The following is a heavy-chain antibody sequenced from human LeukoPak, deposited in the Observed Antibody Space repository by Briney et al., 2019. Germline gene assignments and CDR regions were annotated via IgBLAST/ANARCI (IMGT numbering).Heavy chain of an antibody. CDR3: ARERAPIVVVPAARDFDY. CDR2: IYTSGST. J-gene: IGHJ4*02. D-gene: IGHD2-2*01. CDR1: GGSISSGSYY. Sequence: SQTLSLTCTVSGGSISSGSYYWSWLRQPAGKGLEWIGRIYTSGSTHYNPSLKSRATRSVDPSKNPFTLKLSYVTAADTAVYYCARERAPIVVVPAARDFDYWGQGTLVTVSS. V-gene: IGHV4-61*02.